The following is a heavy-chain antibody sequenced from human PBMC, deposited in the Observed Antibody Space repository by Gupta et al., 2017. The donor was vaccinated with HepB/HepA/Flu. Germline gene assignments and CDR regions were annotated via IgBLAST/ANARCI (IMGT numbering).Heavy chain of an antibody. CDR2: IYYSGST. Sequence: QLQLQESGPGLVKPSETLSLTCTVPGGSISSRSYYWGWFRQPPGKGLEWIGSIYYSGSTYYNPSLKSRVTISVDTSKNQFSLKLSSVTAADTAVYYCARRYCSSTSCYGPEYYYYYMDVWGKGTTVTVSS. J-gene: IGHJ6*03. D-gene: IGHD2-2*01. CDR3: ARRYCSSTSCYGPEYYYYYMDV. CDR1: GGSISSRSYY. V-gene: IGHV4-39*01.